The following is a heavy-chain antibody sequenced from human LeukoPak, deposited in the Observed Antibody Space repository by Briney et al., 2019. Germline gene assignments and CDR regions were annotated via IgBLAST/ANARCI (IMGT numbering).Heavy chain of an antibody. CDR2: MNPNSGNT. CDR1: GYTFTSYD. CDR3: ARGLLGDIAAADY. J-gene: IGHJ4*02. Sequence: GASVTVSCKASGYTFTSYDINWVRQATGQGLEWMGWMNPNSGNTGYAQKFQGRVTITRNTSISTAYMELSSLRSEDTAVYYCARGLLGDIAAADYWGQGTLVTVSS. V-gene: IGHV1-8*03. D-gene: IGHD6-13*01.